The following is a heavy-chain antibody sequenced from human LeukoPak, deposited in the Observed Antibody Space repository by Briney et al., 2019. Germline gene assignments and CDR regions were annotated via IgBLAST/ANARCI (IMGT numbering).Heavy chain of an antibody. Sequence: SETLSLTCTVSGGSISSYYWSWILQAAGKGLHWIGRIYTSGSTDYNPSLKTRLTMSVDTSKNQFSLKLSSVTGADTAVYYCARGGSSWQSFDYWGQGTLVTVSS. J-gene: IGHJ4*02. V-gene: IGHV4-4*07. D-gene: IGHD6-13*01. CDR1: GGSISSYY. CDR2: IYTSGST. CDR3: ARGGSSWQSFDY.